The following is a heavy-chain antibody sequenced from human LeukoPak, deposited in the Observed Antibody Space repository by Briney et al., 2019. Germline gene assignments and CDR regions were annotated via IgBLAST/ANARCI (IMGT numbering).Heavy chain of an antibody. V-gene: IGHV3-21*01. CDR2: ISSSSAYI. D-gene: IGHD2-15*01. CDR1: GFTFTSYT. CDR3: ARSKAYAATRGFDY. J-gene: IGHJ4*02. Sequence: PGGSLRLSCAASGFTFTSYTMNWVRQAPGKGLEWVSSISSSSAYIYYADSVRGRLTISRDNAKNSLYLQMNSLRAEDTAVYYCARSKAYAATRGFDYWGQGTLVTVSS.